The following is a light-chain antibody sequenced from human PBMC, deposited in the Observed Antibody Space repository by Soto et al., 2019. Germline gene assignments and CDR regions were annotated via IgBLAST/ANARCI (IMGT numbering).Light chain of an antibody. CDR2: DTS. V-gene: IGLV7-46*01. CDR1: TGAVTSGHY. J-gene: IGLJ1*01. Sequence: QAVVTQEPSLTVSPGGTVTLTCGSSTGAVTSGHYPHWFQQKSGQAPRTLIYDTSNKHSWTPARFSGSLLGGKAALTLSGAQPEDEADYYCLVIFTGVGEVFGTGTKLTVL. CDR3: LVIFTGVGEV.